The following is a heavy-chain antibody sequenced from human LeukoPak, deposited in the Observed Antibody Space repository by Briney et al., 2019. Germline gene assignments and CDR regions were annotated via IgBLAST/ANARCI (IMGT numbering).Heavy chain of an antibody. D-gene: IGHD5-24*01. CDR2: IYSSGTT. CDR1: GGSISNYY. CDR3: AKGRSSAFDI. Sequence: SEALSLTCTVSGGSISNYYWSWIRQPPGKGLEWIGFIYSSGTTDYNPSLKSRVTISVDTSKNQLSLRLISVTAADTAVYYCAKGRSSAFDIWGQGTMVTVSS. J-gene: IGHJ3*02. V-gene: IGHV4-59*01.